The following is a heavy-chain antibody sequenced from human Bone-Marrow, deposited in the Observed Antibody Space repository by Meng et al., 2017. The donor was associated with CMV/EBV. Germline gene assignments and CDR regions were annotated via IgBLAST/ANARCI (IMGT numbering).Heavy chain of an antibody. D-gene: IGHD5-18*01. CDR3: ARDGHGYSYGYPYYYYGMDV. V-gene: IGHV3-7*01. CDR2: IKQDGSEK. CDR1: GFTVSSNY. J-gene: IGHJ6*02. Sequence: GGSLRLSCAASGFTVSSNYMSWVRQAPGKGLEWVANIKQDGSEKYYVDSVKGRFTISRDNAKNSLYLQMNSLRAEDTAVYYCARDGHGYSYGYPYYYYGMDVWGQGTTVTVSS.